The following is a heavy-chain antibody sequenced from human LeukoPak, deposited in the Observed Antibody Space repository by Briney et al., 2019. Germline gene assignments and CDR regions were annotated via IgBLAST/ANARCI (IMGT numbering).Heavy chain of an antibody. Sequence: PGGSLRLSCAASGFTVGNTYMSWVRQAPGKGLEWVSVIHDGGTTYYAASVEGRFTIARDNSRNTLSLQMNSLTTEDTAVYYCARIGSPGVAYHGMDVWGQGTTVTVSS. J-gene: IGHJ6*02. CDR2: IHDGGTT. V-gene: IGHV3-66*02. CDR1: GFTVGNTY. D-gene: IGHD3-3*01. CDR3: ARIGSPGVAYHGMDV.